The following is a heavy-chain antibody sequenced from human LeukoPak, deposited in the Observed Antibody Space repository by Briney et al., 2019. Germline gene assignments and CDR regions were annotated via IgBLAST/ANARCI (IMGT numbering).Heavy chain of an antibody. CDR2: ISSSGGST. CDR3: AREGYYGSGSPPSLYFDY. D-gene: IGHD3-10*01. CDR1: GFTFSSYA. J-gene: IGHJ4*02. Sequence: GGSLRLSCAASGFTFSSYAMSWVRQAPGKGLEWVSAISSSGGSTYYADSVKGRFTISRDNSRSTLYLQMNSLRPEDTAIYYCAREGYYGSGSPPSLYFDYWGQGTLVTVSS. V-gene: IGHV3-23*01.